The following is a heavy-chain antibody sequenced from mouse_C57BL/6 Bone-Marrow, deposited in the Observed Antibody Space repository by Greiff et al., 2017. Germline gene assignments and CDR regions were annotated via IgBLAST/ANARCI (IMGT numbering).Heavy chain of an antibody. CDR2: INPSSGYT. D-gene: IGHD1-1*01. Sequence: QVHVKQSGAELAKPGASVKLSCKASGYTFTSYWMHWVKQRPGQGLEWIGYINPSSGYTKYNQKFKDKATLTADKSSSTAYMQLSSLTYEDSAVYYCAPNYYGSSPSFAYWGQGTLVTVSA. CDR1: GYTFTSYW. CDR3: APNYYGSSPSFAY. J-gene: IGHJ3*01. V-gene: IGHV1-7*01.